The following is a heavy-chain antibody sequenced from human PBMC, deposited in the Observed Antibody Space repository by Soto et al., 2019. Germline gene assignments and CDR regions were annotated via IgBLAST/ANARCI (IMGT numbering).Heavy chain of an antibody. D-gene: IGHD6-6*01. CDR3: AKDVYSSSSGNFDY. CDR2: ISYDGSNK. Sequence: GESLRLSCAASGFTFSSSGRPWFRQAPGKGLEWVAVISYDGSNKYYADSVKGRFTISRDNSKNTLYLQMNSLRAEDTAVYYCAKDVYSSSSGNFDYWGQGT. J-gene: IGHJ4*02. CDR1: GFTFSSSG. V-gene: IGHV3-30*18.